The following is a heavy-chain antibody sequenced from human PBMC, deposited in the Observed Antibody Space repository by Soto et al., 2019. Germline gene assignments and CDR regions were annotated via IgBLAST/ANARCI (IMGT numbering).Heavy chain of an antibody. J-gene: IGHJ6*03. CDR2: INHSGST. Sequence: SETLSLTCAVYGGSFSGYYWSWIRQPPGKGLEWIGEINHSGSTNYNPSLKSRVTISVDTSKNQFSLKLSSVTAADTAVYYCARGRVTMVRGVIPHYHYTDVWGKGTTVTVSS. CDR1: GGSFSGYY. CDR3: ARGRVTMVRGVIPHYHYTDV. V-gene: IGHV4-34*01. D-gene: IGHD3-10*01.